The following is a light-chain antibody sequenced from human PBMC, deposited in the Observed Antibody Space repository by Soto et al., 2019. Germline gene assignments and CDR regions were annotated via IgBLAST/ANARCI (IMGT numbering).Light chain of an antibody. V-gene: IGKV3-11*01. Sequence: EIVLTQSPATLSLSPGERATLSCRASQSVSSYLAWYQQKPGQAPRLLIYDASNRAYGVPARFSGSGSGTDFTLTISSLEPEDFAVYYCQQRSNWPPITFGQGTRLEIK. CDR1: QSVSSY. CDR2: DAS. CDR3: QQRSNWPPIT. J-gene: IGKJ5*01.